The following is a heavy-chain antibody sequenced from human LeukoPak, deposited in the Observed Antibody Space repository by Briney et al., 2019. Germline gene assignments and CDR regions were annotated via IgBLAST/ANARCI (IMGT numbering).Heavy chain of an antibody. CDR3: ARQSPIDDFWSGYSSGSDY. V-gene: IGHV4-39*01. Sequence: SETLSLTCTVSGGSITSNSYYWGWIRQSPGKGLEWIGSLYYTGSTYYNPSLKSRVTISVDTSKNQFSLKLNFVTAADTAVYYCARQSPIDDFWSGYSSGSDYWGQGTLVTVSS. CDR2: LYYTGST. CDR1: GGSITSNSYY. J-gene: IGHJ4*02. D-gene: IGHD3-3*01.